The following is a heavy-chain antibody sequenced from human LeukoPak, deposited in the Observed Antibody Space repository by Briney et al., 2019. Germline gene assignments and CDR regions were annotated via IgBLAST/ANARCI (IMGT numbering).Heavy chain of an antibody. CDR1: GFTFSSYE. Sequence: GGSLRLSCAASGFTFSSYEMNWVRQAPGKGLEWVSYISSSGSTIYYADSVKGRFTISRDNAKNSLYLQMNSLRAEDTAVYYCARGQRSIVVVPCLDAFDIWGQGTMVTVSS. J-gene: IGHJ3*02. D-gene: IGHD2-2*01. CDR3: ARGQRSIVVVPCLDAFDI. CDR2: ISSSGSTI. V-gene: IGHV3-48*03.